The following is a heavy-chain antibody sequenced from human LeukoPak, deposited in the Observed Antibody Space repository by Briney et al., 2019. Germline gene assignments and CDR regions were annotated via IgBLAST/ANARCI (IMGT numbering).Heavy chain of an antibody. J-gene: IGHJ1*01. Sequence: SETLSLTCTVSGGSISSSSYYWSWIRQPPGKGLEWIGEINHSGSTNYNPSLKSRVTISVDTSKNQFSLKLSSVTAADTAVYYCARGRYCSSTSCYTTPYVLRHWGQGTLVTVSS. CDR3: ARGRYCSSTSCYTTPYVLRH. CDR1: GGSISSSSYY. V-gene: IGHV4-39*07. CDR2: INHSGST. D-gene: IGHD2-2*02.